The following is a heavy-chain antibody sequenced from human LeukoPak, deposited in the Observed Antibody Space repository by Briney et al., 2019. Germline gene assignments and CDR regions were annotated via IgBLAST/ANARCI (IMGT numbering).Heavy chain of an antibody. J-gene: IGHJ5*02. CDR1: VDSISSSSYY. V-gene: IGHV4-39*01. D-gene: IGHD1-7*01. Sequence: SETLSLTCTVSVDSISSSSYYWGWIRQPPGKGLEWIGSNYYSGSTYYNPSLKSRVTISIDTSKNQFSLKMSSVSAADTAVYYCARRDNWNYGSWFDPWGQGTLVTVSS. CDR3: ARRDNWNYGSWFDP. CDR2: NYYSGST.